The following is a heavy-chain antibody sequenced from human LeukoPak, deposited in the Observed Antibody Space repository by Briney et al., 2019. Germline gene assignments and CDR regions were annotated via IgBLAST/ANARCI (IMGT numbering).Heavy chain of an antibody. V-gene: IGHV1-18*01. CDR2: ISPYNGNT. D-gene: IGHD3-3*01. CDR3: ARLTIFGVENWFDP. J-gene: IGHJ5*02. CDR1: GYTLTSYG. Sequence: GSAVNVSCKASGYTLTSYGISWVRQAPGQGLKGMGWISPYNGNTTYGNNLQGRVTMTTDTSTSTAYMELRNLTSDDTAVYYCARLTIFGVENWFDPWGQGTLVTVSS.